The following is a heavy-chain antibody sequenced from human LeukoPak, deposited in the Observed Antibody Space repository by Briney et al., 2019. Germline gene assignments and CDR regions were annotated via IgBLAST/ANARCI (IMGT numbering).Heavy chain of an antibody. V-gene: IGHV4-61*01. CDR2: IYYSGST. J-gene: IGHJ6*03. CDR1: GYSISSGYH. Sequence: SETLSLTCAVSGYSISSGYHWGWIRQPPGKGLEWIGYIYYSGSTNYNPSLKGRVTISVDTSKNQFSLKLSSVTAADTAVYYCAASSSGWYATRVGPNYYYYYYMDVWGKGTTVTVSS. CDR3: AASSSGWYATRVGPNYYYYYYMDV. D-gene: IGHD6-19*01.